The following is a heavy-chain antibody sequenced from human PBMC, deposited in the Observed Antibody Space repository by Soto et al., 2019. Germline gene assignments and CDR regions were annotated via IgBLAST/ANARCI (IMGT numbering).Heavy chain of an antibody. CDR1: GFTLSSYW. D-gene: IGHD6-19*01. V-gene: IGHV3-7*01. Sequence: GGSLRLSCAASGFTLSSYWMNWVRQAPGKGLEWVANIKQDGSEKYYVDSVKGRFIISRDNAKNSLYLQMNSLRAEDTAVYYCARDADASGWYHYGMDVWGQGTMVTVYS. CDR2: IKQDGSEK. CDR3: ARDADASGWYHYGMDV. J-gene: IGHJ6*02.